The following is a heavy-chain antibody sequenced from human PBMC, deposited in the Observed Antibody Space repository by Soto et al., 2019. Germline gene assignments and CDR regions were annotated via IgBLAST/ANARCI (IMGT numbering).Heavy chain of an antibody. CDR3: ATGIAAADAFDI. CDR1: GGSISSYY. D-gene: IGHD6-13*01. Sequence: SETLSLTCTVSGGSISSYYWSWIRQPPGKGLEWIGYIYYSGSTNYNPSLKSRVTISVDTSKNQFSLKLSSVTAADTAVYYCATGIAAADAFDIWGQGTMVTVSS. CDR2: IYYSGST. J-gene: IGHJ3*02. V-gene: IGHV4-59*01.